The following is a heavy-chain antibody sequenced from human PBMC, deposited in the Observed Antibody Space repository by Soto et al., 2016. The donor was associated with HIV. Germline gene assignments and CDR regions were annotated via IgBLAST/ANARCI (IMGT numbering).Heavy chain of an antibody. CDR1: GYSISSDYY. D-gene: IGHD3-3*01. J-gene: IGHJ6*03. CDR2: IYHSGNT. V-gene: IGHV4-38-2*01. Sequence: QVQLQESGPGLVKPSETLSLTCAVSGYSISSDYYWGWIRQPPGKGLEWIGSIYHSGNTYYNPSLKSRVTISVDTSKNQFSLKLSSVTAADTAVYYCARGGPGRGFGVIFGSSLNYYYYMDVWGKGTTVNRLL. CDR3: ARGGPGRGFGVIFGSSLNYYYYMDV.